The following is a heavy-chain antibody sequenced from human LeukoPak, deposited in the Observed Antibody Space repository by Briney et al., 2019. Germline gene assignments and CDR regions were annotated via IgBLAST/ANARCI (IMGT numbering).Heavy chain of an antibody. CDR1: GDSISSGDYY. CDR2: ISSSGST. Sequence: NSSQTLSLTCTVSGDSISSGDYYWSWIRQPAGKGLEWIGRISSSGSTNYNPSLKSRVTISVDTSKNHFSLKLSSVTAADTAVYYCARASHDYGDYSHFDYWGQGTLVTVSS. V-gene: IGHV4-61*02. CDR3: ARASHDYGDYSHFDY. J-gene: IGHJ4*02. D-gene: IGHD4-17*01.